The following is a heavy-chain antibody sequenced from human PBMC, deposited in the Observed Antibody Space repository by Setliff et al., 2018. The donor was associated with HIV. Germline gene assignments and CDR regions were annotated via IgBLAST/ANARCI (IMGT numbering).Heavy chain of an antibody. CDR3: EAATVGEAGYYGIDV. J-gene: IGHJ6*02. D-gene: IGHD1-26*01. CDR1: GGSFSGYY. V-gene: IGHV4-34*01. Sequence: SETLSLTCAVYGGSFSGYYWSWIRQPPGKRLEWIGEINHSGSTNYNPSLKSRVTISLDRSKTQFSLKLSSVTAADTAVYYCEAATVGEAGYYGIDVWGPGTTVTVSS. CDR2: INHSGST.